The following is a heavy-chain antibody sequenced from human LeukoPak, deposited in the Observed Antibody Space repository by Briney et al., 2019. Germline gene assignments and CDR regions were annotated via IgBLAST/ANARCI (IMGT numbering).Heavy chain of an antibody. D-gene: IGHD3-16*01. V-gene: IGHV3-74*01. J-gene: IGHJ3*02. CDR2: INHDESTT. CDR1: GFTFRSYW. Sequence: PGGSLRLSRTASGFTFRSYWMHWVRQAPGKGLVWVSHINHDESTTDYADSVKGRFTISRDNAKSTLYLQMNSLRAEDTAVYYCARNSGGAFDIWGQGTMVTVSS. CDR3: ARNSGGAFDI.